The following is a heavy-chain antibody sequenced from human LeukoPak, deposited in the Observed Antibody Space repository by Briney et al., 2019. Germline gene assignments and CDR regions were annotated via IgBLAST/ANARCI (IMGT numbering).Heavy chain of an antibody. CDR2: IGTVGDT. CDR3: AKDLGEQLVLDY. D-gene: IGHD6-6*01. J-gene: IGHJ4*02. V-gene: IGHV3-13*01. CDR1: GFTFSSYD. Sequence: GGSLRLSCAASGFTFSSYDMHWVRQATGKGLEWVSAIGTVGDTYYPGSMKGRFTISRENAKNSLYLQMNSLRAEDTAVYYCAKDLGEQLVLDYWGQGTLVTVSS.